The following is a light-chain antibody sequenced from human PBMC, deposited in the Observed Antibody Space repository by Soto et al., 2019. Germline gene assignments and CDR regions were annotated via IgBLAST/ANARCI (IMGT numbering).Light chain of an antibody. V-gene: IGLV1-51*01. J-gene: IGLJ3*02. CDR1: SSNIGKTY. Sequence: QSVMTQPPSVSAAPGQKVTISCSGSSSNIGKTYVSWYHQLPGTAPKLLIYDNNKRPSGIPDRFSGSKSGTSATLGITGLQTWDEADYYCGTWDSSLSAWVFGGGTKLTVL. CDR3: GTWDSSLSAWV. CDR2: DNN.